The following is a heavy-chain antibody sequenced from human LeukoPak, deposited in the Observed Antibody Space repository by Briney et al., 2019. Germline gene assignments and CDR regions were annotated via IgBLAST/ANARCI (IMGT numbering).Heavy chain of an antibody. CDR2: IKQDGSEK. D-gene: IGHD6-19*01. CDR3: ARVGSGWFDAEYFQH. CDR1: GFTFSNYW. V-gene: IGHV3-7*01. J-gene: IGHJ1*01. Sequence: GGSLRLSCAASGFTFSNYWMSWVRQAPGKGLEWVANIKQDGSEKHYVDSVKGRFTISRDNAKNSLYLQMNSLRAEDTAVYYCARVGSGWFDAEYFQHWGQGALITVSS.